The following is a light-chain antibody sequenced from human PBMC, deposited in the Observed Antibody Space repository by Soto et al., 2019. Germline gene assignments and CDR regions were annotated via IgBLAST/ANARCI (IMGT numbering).Light chain of an antibody. V-gene: IGKV3-15*01. CDR1: QSVSSN. CDR2: GAS. Sequence: IVMTQYPATRSVSPGERATLSCRASQSVSSNLAWYQQKPGQAPRLLIYGASTRATGIPARFSVSGSGTEGTITISSLKSEDGAVYYCQQYGSSPLTFGGGTKVDIK. CDR3: QQYGSSPLT. J-gene: IGKJ4*01.